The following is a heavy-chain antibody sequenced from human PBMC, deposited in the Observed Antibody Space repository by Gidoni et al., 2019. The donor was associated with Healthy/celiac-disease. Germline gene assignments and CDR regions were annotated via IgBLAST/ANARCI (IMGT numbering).Heavy chain of an antibody. D-gene: IGHD4-17*01. V-gene: IGHV3-30*18. J-gene: IGHJ4*02. CDR1: GFPFSSYG. CDR2: ISYDGSNK. Sequence: QVQLVESGGGVVQPGRSLRLSCAAPGFPFSSYGMHWVRQAPGKGLGWVAVISYDGSNKYYADSVKGRFTISRDNSKNTLYLQMNSLRAEDTAVYYCAKMRYGDYVFDYWGQVTLVTVSS. CDR3: AKMRYGDYVFDY.